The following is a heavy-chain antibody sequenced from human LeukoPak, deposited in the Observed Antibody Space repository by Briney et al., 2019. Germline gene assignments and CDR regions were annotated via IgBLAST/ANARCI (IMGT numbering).Heavy chain of an antibody. CDR2: IKQDGSEK. CDR1: GFTFSSYW. CDR3: ARVQDSSAGSGSYYYYYYYGMDV. J-gene: IGHJ6*02. V-gene: IGHV3-7*01. D-gene: IGHD3-10*01. Sequence: GGPLRLSCAASGFTFSSYWMSWVRQAPGKGLEWVANIKQDGSEKYYVDSVKGRFTISRDNAKNSLYLQMNSLRAEDTAVYYCARVQDSSAGSGSYYYYYYYGMDVWGQGTTVTVSS.